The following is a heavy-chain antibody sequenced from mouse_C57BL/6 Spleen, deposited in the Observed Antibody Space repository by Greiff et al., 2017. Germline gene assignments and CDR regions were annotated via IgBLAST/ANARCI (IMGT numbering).Heavy chain of an antibody. CDR3: ANPDYDYAWFAY. Sequence: EVQRVESGGGLVKPGGSLKLSCAASGFTFSDYGMHWVRQAPEKGLEWVAYISSGSSTIYYADTVKGRFTISRDNAKNTLFLQMTSLRSEDTAMCYCANPDYDYAWFAYWGQGTLVTVSA. V-gene: IGHV5-17*01. CDR2: ISSGSSTI. J-gene: IGHJ3*01. D-gene: IGHD2-4*01. CDR1: GFTFSDYG.